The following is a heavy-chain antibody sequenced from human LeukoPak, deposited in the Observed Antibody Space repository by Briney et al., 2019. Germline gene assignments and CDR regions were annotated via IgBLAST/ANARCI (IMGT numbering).Heavy chain of an antibody. CDR3: ARILGDAFDI. CDR2: ISSSSSYI. J-gene: IGHJ3*02. CDR1: GFTFSSYS. D-gene: IGHD2-15*01. Sequence: GGSLRLSCAASGFTFSSYSMNWVRQAPGKGLEWVSSISSSSSYIYYADSVKGRFTISRDNAKNSLYLQMNSLRAADTAVYYCARILGDAFDIWGQGTMVTVSS. V-gene: IGHV3-21*06.